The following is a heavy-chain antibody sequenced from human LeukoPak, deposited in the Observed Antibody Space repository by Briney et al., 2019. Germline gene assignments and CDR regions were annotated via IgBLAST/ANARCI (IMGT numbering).Heavy chain of an antibody. CDR1: GYTFTGHY. CDR2: ISAYNGNT. Sequence: GASVKVSCKASGYTFTGHYMHWVRQAPGQGLEWMGWISAYNGNTNYAQKLQGRVTMTTDTSTSTAYMELRSLRSDDTAVYYCASAGYSSGWYFDYWGQGTLVTVSS. V-gene: IGHV1-18*04. D-gene: IGHD6-19*01. J-gene: IGHJ4*02. CDR3: ASAGYSSGWYFDY.